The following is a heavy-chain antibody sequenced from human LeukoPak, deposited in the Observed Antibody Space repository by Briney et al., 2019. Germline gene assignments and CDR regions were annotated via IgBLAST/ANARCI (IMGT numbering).Heavy chain of an antibody. Sequence: PSETLSLTCAVSGYSISSGYYWGWIRQPPGKGLEWIGSIYYSGSTHYNPSLKSRVTISVDTSQNQFSLKLSSVTAADTAVYYCAGNDSSGYFDYWGQGTLVTVSS. CDR1: GYSISSGYY. V-gene: IGHV4-38-2*01. CDR2: IYYSGST. J-gene: IGHJ4*02. CDR3: AGNDSSGYFDY. D-gene: IGHD3-22*01.